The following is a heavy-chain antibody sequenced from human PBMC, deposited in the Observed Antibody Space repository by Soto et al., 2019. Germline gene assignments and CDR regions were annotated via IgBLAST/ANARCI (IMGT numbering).Heavy chain of an antibody. J-gene: IGHJ6*02. V-gene: IGHV3-30*18. Sequence: GGSLRLSCAASGFTFSSYGMHWVRQAPGKGLEWVAVISYDGSNKYYADSVKGRFTISRDNSKNTLYLQMNSLRAEDTAVYYCAKDQGALRYFDYYGMDVWGQGTKVTVSS. CDR2: ISYDGSNK. CDR3: AKDQGALRYFDYYGMDV. CDR1: GFTFSSYG. D-gene: IGHD3-9*01.